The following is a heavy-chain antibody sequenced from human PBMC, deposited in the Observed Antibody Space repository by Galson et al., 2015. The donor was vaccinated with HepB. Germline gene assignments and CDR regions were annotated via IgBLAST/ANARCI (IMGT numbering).Heavy chain of an antibody. D-gene: IGHD2-8*01. V-gene: IGHV4-59*12. CDR3: ARDFKGCMTD. CDR1: GGSIRSYF. Sequence: ETLSLTCTVSGGSIRSYFWSWIRQPPGKGLEWIGYIFYSGRTNYNPSLKSRVTISVDTSKNQFSLKLSSVTAADTAVYYCARDFKGCMTDWGQGTLVTVSS. J-gene: IGHJ4*02. CDR2: IFYSGRT.